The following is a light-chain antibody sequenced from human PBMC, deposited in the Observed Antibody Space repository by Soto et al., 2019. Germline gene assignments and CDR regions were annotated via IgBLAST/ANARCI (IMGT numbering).Light chain of an antibody. CDR3: QQRSNWPPIT. Sequence: EIVLTQSPATLSLSPGERATLSCRASQIVNSYLAWYQQKPGQAPRLLIYDASNRATGIPARFSGSGSGTDFTLTISSLEPEDFAVYYCQQRSNWPPITFGQGTRLEI. CDR2: DAS. V-gene: IGKV3-11*01. J-gene: IGKJ5*01. CDR1: QIVNSY.